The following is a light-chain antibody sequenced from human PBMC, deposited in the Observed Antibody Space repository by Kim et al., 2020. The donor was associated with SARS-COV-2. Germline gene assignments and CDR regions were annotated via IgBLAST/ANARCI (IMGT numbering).Light chain of an antibody. V-gene: IGKV1-39*01. Sequence: AAVGDRVTITCRASQSISSYLNWYQQKPGKAPKLLIYAASSLQSGVPSRFSGSGSGTDFTLTISSLQPEDFATYYCQQSYSTLITFGQGTRLEIK. J-gene: IGKJ5*01. CDR2: AAS. CDR3: QQSYSTLIT. CDR1: QSISSY.